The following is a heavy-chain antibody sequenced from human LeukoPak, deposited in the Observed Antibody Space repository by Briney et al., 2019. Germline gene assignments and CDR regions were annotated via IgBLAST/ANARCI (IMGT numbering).Heavy chain of an antibody. V-gene: IGHV3-23*01. Sequence: PGRSLRLSCAASGFTFSTYTFHWVRQAPGKGLEWVSAISGRTGGTYYADSVKGRFTISRDNSKSTLYLQMDSLRAEDTAVYYCAKCGNSGCHLIDYWGQGTLVTVSS. D-gene: IGHD5-12*01. J-gene: IGHJ4*02. CDR1: GFTFSTYT. CDR3: AKCGNSGCHLIDY. CDR2: ISGRTGGT.